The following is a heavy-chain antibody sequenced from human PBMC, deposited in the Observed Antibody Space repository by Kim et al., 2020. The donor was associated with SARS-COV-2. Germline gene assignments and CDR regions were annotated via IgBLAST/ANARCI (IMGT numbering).Heavy chain of an antibody. CDR3: AALDTVQVPGGI. D-gene: IGHD3-10*01. J-gene: IGHJ4*02. Sequence: YVEWMKGRFTMSRDNAKNSLYLQMSSLRTEDTAIYYCAALDTVQVPGGIWGQGTLVTVSS. V-gene: IGHV3-7*01.